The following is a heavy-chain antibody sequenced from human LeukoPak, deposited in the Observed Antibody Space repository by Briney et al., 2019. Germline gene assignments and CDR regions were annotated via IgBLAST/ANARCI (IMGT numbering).Heavy chain of an antibody. CDR2: IHHSGGT. CDR3: ARDSRAAAA. V-gene: IGHV4-4*02. D-gene: IGHD6-13*01. CDR1: GGSVSRNW. J-gene: IGHJ4*02. Sequence: SGTLSLTCAVSGGSVSRNWWSWVRQPPGKGLEWIGEIHHSGGTNYNPSLKSRVTISVDTSKNQFSLKLSSVTAADTAVYYCARDSRAAAAWGQGTLVTVSS.